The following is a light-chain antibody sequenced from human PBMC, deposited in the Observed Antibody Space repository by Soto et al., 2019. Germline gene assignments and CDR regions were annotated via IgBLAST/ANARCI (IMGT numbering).Light chain of an antibody. CDR2: DAS. CDR1: QSVSDY. V-gene: IGKV3D-11*02. J-gene: IGKJ4*01. CDR3: QQRVNWHPT. Sequence: EVVLTQSPASLSLSPGDRATLSCRADQSVSDYLAWYQQKPGQPPRLLFFDASSRATGVPHRFSAGGSGTDFTLIISSLQPEDFAVYYCQQRVNWHPTFGGGTKVDIK.